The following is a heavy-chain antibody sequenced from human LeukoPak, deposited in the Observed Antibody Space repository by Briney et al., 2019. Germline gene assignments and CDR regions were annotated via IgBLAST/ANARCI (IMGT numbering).Heavy chain of an antibody. CDR2: IYTSGST. CDR1: GGSISSYY. J-gene: IGHJ4*02. CDR3: ASALYGASYYVDD. V-gene: IGHV4-4*09. Sequence: SETLSLTCTVSGGSISSYYWSWIRQPPGKGLEWIGYIYTSGSTNYNPSLKSRVTISVDTSKNQFSRKLSSETAADTAVYYCASALYGASYYVDDWGQATLVTVSS. D-gene: IGHD2-2*02.